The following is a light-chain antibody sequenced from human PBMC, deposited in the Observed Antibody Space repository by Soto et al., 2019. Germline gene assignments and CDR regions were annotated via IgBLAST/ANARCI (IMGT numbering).Light chain of an antibody. CDR1: QSVSSFY. CDR2: GAS. V-gene: IGKV3-20*01. J-gene: IGKJ5*01. Sequence: ENVLTQSPGTLALSPGERATLSCRASQSVSSFYLAWYQQKPGQAPRLLIYGASSRATGIPDRFSGRGSGTDFTLTISRLEPEDLAVYYCQQYGSSPITFGQGTRLEIK. CDR3: QQYGSSPIT.